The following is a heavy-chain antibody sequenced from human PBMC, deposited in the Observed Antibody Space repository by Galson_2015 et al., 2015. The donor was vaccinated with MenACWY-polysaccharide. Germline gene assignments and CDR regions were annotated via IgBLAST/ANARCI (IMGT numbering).Heavy chain of an antibody. D-gene: IGHD2-15*01. J-gene: IGHJ4*02. Sequence: SLRLSCAASGFTFRIYTMHWVRQAPGKGLEWVSDISGSGANTDYSDSVKGRFTISRDNSKDSLYLQMDSLRAEDTAIYYCAKVLPGSLPALDHWGQGTLVAVSS. CDR1: GFTFRIYT. V-gene: IGHV3-23*01. CDR3: AKVLPGSLPALDH. CDR2: ISGSGANT.